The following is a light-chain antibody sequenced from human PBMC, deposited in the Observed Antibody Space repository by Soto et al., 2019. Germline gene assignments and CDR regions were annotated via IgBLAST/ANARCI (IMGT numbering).Light chain of an antibody. CDR1: QSLLHSNGYNY. V-gene: IGKV2-28*01. CDR2: LGS. J-gene: IGKJ5*01. Sequence: DIVMTQSPLSLPVTPGEPASISCRSSQSLLHSNGYNYLDWYLQKPGQSPQLLIYLGSNRASGVPDRFSGSGSGTDFTLKISRXEAEDVGVYYCMQALQTPITFGQGTRLETK. CDR3: MQALQTPIT.